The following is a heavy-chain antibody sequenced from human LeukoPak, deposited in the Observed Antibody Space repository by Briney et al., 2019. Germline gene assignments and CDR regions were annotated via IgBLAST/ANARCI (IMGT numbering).Heavy chain of an antibody. V-gene: IGHV1-46*03. D-gene: IGHD3-3*01. Sequence: ASVKVACKASGYTLTCYYMHWVRQAPGQGLEWMGIINPSGGSTSYAQKFQGRVTMTWDTSTSTVYMELSSLRSEDTAVYYCASLSPVNTIFGVDYFDYWGQGTLVTVSS. CDR2: INPSGGST. CDR3: ASLSPVNTIFGVDYFDY. CDR1: GYTLTCYY. J-gene: IGHJ4*02.